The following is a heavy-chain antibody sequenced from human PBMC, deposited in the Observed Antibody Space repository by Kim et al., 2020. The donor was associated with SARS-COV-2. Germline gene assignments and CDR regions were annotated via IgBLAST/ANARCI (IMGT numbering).Heavy chain of an antibody. CDR1: GFTFSGSF. D-gene: IGHD1-26*01. V-gene: IGHV3-23*01. J-gene: IGHJ4*02. CDR2: IGPPGDDI. Sequence: GGSLRLSCAASGFTFSGSFMTWVRQAPGKGLEWISGIGPPGDDIPYADSVSGRFIISRDNSNNRLFLQMNSLRVEDTALYYCARWEGWEAMWEDFRGQGTLITV. CDR3: ARWEGWEAMWEDF.